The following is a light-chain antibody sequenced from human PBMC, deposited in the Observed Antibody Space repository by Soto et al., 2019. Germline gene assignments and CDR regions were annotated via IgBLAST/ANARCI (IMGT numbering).Light chain of an antibody. Sequence: EIVMTQSPATLSVSPGGRAILSCRASQSVNTNFAWYQQKPGQAPRLLISGASTRATGIPARFRGSGSGTDFTLTISSLQFEDFAVYYCQQYYDWPLTFGPGTKVDIK. J-gene: IGKJ3*01. CDR2: GAS. CDR1: QSVNTN. CDR3: QQYYDWPLT. V-gene: IGKV3-15*01.